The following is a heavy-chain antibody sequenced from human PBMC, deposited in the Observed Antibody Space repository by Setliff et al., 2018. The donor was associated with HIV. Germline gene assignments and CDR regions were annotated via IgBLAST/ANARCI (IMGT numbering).Heavy chain of an antibody. J-gene: IGHJ1*01. V-gene: IGHV4-59*01. CDR1: GGSISSYY. D-gene: IGHD1-1*01. CDR3: ASDSNAPYFQH. Sequence: PSETLSLTCTVSGGSISSYYWSWIRQPPGKGLEWIGYISYSGSTNYNPSLKSRVTLSVKTSKNQFSLKLKSVTAADTAVYYCASDSNAPYFQHWGQGTLVTVSS. CDR2: ISYSGST.